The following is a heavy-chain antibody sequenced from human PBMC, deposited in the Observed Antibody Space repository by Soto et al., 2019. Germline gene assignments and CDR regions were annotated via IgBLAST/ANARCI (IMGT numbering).Heavy chain of an antibody. J-gene: IGHJ4*01. CDR2: IYYSGST. CDR3: ARDAGGAYVH. CDR1: GAPITINY. D-gene: IGHD2-21*01. Sequence: PSETLSLTCTVSGAPITINYWSWIRQAPGKGLEWIGYIYYSGSTTYNPSLKSRVTMSADTSNDQFSLKLNSVTAADTAVYYCARDAGGAYVHWGPEILVTVSS. V-gene: IGHV4-59*01.